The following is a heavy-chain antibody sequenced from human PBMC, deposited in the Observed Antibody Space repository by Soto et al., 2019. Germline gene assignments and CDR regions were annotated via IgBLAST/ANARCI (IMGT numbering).Heavy chain of an antibody. V-gene: IGHV3-23*01. Sequence: PGGSLRLSCAASGFTFSSYVMTWVRQAPGKGLEWVSGISGSSGRTYYADTVKGRFTISRDNSKNKLYQQMNNLRDEDTAVYYCARDFDYGDNYYGMDVWGQGTTVTVSS. D-gene: IGHD4-17*01. CDR1: GFTFSSYV. J-gene: IGHJ6*02. CDR2: ISGSSGRT. CDR3: ARDFDYGDNYYGMDV.